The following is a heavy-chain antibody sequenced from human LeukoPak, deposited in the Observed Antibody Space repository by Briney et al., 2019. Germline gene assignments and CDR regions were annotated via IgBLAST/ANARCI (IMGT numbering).Heavy chain of an antibody. CDR1: GGSISNNY. D-gene: IGHD3-3*01. Sequence: SETLSLTCRVSGGSISNNYWSWIRQPPGKGLEWIGRIYTSGSTNYNPSLKSRVTISVDTSKNQFPLKLSSVTAADTAVYYCARGYDFWSGMGALDIWGQGTMVTVSS. V-gene: IGHV4-4*08. J-gene: IGHJ3*02. CDR2: IYTSGST. CDR3: ARGYDFWSGMGALDI.